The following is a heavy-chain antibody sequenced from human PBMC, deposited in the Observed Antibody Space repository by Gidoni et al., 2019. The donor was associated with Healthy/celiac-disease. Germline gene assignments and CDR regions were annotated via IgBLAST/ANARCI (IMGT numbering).Heavy chain of an antibody. J-gene: IGHJ4*02. Sequence: QLQLQESGPGLVKPSETLSLTCTVSVGSISSSSYYWGWIRQPPGKGVEWIGSIYYSGSTYYNPSLKSRVTISVDTSKNQFSLKLSSVTAADTAVYYCARHFPYPFFGVVVVAATGSFDYWGQGTLVTVSS. CDR1: VGSISSSSYY. D-gene: IGHD2-15*01. CDR2: IYYSGST. CDR3: ARHFPYPFFGVVVVAATGSFDY. V-gene: IGHV4-39*01.